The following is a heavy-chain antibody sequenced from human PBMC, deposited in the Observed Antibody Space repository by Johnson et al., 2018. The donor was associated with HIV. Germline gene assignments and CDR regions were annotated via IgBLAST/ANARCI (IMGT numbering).Heavy chain of an antibody. D-gene: IGHD2-21*02. V-gene: IGHV3-7*05. CDR1: GFTFTFYW. J-gene: IGHJ3*02. CDR3: VRETEREAFDI. Sequence: VQLVESGGGVIRPGGSLRLSCEVSGFTFTFYWMSWVRQSPGKGLEWVANIKKDGSEKYYVDSVKGRFTISRDNAKNSLYLQMSSLRAEDTAVYYCVRETEREAFDIWGQGTMVTVSS. CDR2: IKKDGSEK.